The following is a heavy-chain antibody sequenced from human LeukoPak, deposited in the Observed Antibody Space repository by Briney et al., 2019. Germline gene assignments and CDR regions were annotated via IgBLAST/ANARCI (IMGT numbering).Heavy chain of an antibody. J-gene: IGHJ4*02. Sequence: GGSLRLSCQPSGFTFRHHGMHWFRQAPGRGLEGVSFISIGGGTEYYADSVKGRFTISRDNSINTLYLQMDSLSADDTAVYYCTRDRAERYFDFWGQGTLVTVSS. CDR1: GFTFRHHG. V-gene: IGHV3-33*01. CDR3: TRDRAERYFDF. CDR2: ISIGGGTE. D-gene: IGHD1-1*01.